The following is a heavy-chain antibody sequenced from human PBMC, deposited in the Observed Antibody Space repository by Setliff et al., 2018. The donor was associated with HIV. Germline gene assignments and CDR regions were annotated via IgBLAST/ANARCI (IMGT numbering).Heavy chain of an antibody. CDR3: ARDRYTWNYGKNYMDV. D-gene: IGHD1-7*01. CDR1: GGSFSGYS. V-gene: IGHV4-34*01. CDR2: FRHSGNT. Sequence: PSETLSLTCAVYGGSFSGYSWNWIRQSPGKGLEWTGEFRHSGNTNINPSLKSRVTISVDTSKNQFSLKLSSVTAAETAVYYCARDRYTWNYGKNYMDVWGKGTTVTVSS. J-gene: IGHJ6*03.